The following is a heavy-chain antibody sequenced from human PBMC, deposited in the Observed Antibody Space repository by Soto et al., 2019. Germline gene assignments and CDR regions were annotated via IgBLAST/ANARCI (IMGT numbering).Heavy chain of an antibody. Sequence: EVQLVESGGGVVQPGRSLRVSCAASGFTFDEYGMNWVRQAPGKGLEWVSGISWNGGSRGYADSVKGRFTISRDNAKNSLYLQMDSLRPEDTALYYCAKGEYYQDSSGYYYGMYNWIDSWGQGTLVAVSS. CDR2: ISWNGGSR. D-gene: IGHD3-22*01. CDR3: AKGEYYQDSSGYYYGMYNWIDS. J-gene: IGHJ5*01. CDR1: GFTFDEYG. V-gene: IGHV3-9*01.